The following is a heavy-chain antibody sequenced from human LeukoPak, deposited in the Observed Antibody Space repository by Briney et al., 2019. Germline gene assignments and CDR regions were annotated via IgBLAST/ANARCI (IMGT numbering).Heavy chain of an antibody. V-gene: IGHV4-30-4*01. J-gene: IGHJ2*01. CDR2: IYYSGST. CDR1: GGSISSGDHY. Sequence: SETLSLTCTVSGGSISSGDHYWSWIRQPPGKGLEWIGYIYYSGSTYYNPSLKSRVTISVDRSKNQFSLKLSSVTAADTAVYYCARERAKFYYDSSAENWYFDLRGRGTLVTVSS. D-gene: IGHD3-22*01. CDR3: ARERAKFYYDSSAENWYFDL.